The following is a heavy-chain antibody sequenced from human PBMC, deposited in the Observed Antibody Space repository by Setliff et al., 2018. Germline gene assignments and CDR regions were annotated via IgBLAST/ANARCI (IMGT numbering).Heavy chain of an antibody. J-gene: IGHJ6*03. Sequence: SEPLSLTCTVSSASRSINTYYWSWIRQPPGKGLDWVGNIYYSGTNYNPSLKSRVTISVDTSKHQISLKLNSVTAADTAVYYCAGGTIVAPGGYFYYMDVWGKGATVTVSS. D-gene: IGHD6-6*01. CDR2: IYYSGT. CDR3: AGGTIVAPGGYFYYMDV. CDR1: SASRSINTYY. V-gene: IGHV4-59*01.